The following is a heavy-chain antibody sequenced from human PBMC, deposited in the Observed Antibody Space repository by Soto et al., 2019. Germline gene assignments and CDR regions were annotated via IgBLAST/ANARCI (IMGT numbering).Heavy chain of an antibody. V-gene: IGHV3-23*01. D-gene: IGHD1-26*01. CDR3: AKWGRELLFSDLDY. J-gene: IGHJ4*02. Sequence: EVQLLESGGGLVQPGGSLRLSCAASGFTFSSYAMSWVRQAPGKGLEWVSAISGSGGSTYYADFVKGRFTISRDNSKNTLYLQMNSLRAEDTAVYYCAKWGRELLFSDLDYWGQGTLVTVSS. CDR1: GFTFSSYA. CDR2: ISGSGGST.